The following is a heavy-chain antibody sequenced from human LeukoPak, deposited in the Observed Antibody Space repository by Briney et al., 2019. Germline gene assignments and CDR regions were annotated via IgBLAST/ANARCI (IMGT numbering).Heavy chain of an antibody. CDR2: INHSGST. J-gene: IGHJ4*02. CDR3: ARGRRGRATKGTGAGHYFDY. D-gene: IGHD1-26*01. Sequence: SETLSPTCAVYGGSFSGYYWSWIRQPPGKGLEWIGEINHSGSTNYNPSLKSRVTISVDTSKNQFSLKLSSVTAADTAVYYCARGRRGRATKGTGAGHYFDYWGQGTLVTASS. V-gene: IGHV4-34*01. CDR1: GGSFSGYY.